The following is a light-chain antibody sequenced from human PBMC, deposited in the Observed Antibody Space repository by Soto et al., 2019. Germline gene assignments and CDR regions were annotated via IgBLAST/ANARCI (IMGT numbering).Light chain of an antibody. CDR3: QQYSNWPPIT. CDR1: QSVSIH. V-gene: IGKV3-15*01. J-gene: IGKJ5*01. Sequence: EIVLTQSPGTLSVSLGERATLSCRASQSVSIHLAWYQQKPGQAPRLLIYDTSTRATGIPARFSGSGSGTEFTLTISSLQSEDFAVYYCQQYSNWPPITFSQGTRLEIK. CDR2: DTS.